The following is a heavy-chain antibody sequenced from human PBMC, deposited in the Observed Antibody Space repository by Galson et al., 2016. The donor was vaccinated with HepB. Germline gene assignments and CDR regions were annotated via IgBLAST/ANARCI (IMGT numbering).Heavy chain of an antibody. CDR3: AKGGGGYYDFWSGYFDS. Sequence: SLRLSCAASKFTFDGYAMHWVRQAPGKGLEWVSGISRDSGTIAYADSVKGRFTISRDNAKKSIYMEMNSLRPDDTALYYCAKGGGGYYDFWSGYFDSWGQGTLVTVAS. CDR2: ISRDSGTI. J-gene: IGHJ5*01. D-gene: IGHD3-3*01. CDR1: KFTFDGYA. V-gene: IGHV3-9*01.